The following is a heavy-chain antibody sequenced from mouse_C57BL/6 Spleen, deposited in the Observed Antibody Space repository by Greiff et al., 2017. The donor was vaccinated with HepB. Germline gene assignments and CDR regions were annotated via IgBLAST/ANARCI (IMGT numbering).Heavy chain of an antibody. CDR3: ARTGLRGFAY. J-gene: IGHJ3*01. CDR2: IDPSDSYT. V-gene: IGHV1-59*01. Sequence: QVQLQQPGAELVRPGTSVKLSCKASGYTFTSYWMHWVKQRPGQGLEWIGVIDPSDSYTNYNQKFKGQATLTVDTSSSTAYMQLSSLTSEDSAGYYCARTGLRGFAYWGQGTLVTVSA. D-gene: IGHD2-2*01. CDR1: GYTFTSYW.